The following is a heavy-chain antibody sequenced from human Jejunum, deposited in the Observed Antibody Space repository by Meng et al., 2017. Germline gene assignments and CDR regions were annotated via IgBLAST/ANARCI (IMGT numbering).Heavy chain of an antibody. D-gene: IGHD2-2*01. CDR2: RYYSGST. J-gene: IGHJ4*02. CDR1: GGSVSSTNCY. Sequence: QGLLQESGAGLVRPSETPSLTCTVAGGSVSSTNCYWGWIRQPPGKGLEWIGYRYYSGSTNYNPSLKSRVTISVDTSKSQFSLKLFSVTAADTAVYYCAREYCISTTCYFDSWGQGTLVTVSS. V-gene: IGHV4-61*01. CDR3: AREYCISTTCYFDS.